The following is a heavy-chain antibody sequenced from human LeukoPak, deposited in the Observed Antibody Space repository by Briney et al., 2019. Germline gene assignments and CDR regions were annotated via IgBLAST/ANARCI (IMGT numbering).Heavy chain of an antibody. CDR3: AKGSFSPYYYYGMDV. CDR1: GFTFSSYG. Sequence: GGSLRLSCAASGFTFSSYGMHWVRQAPGKGLEWVAVISYDGSNKYYADSVKGRFTISRDNSKNTLYLQMNSLRAEDTAVYYCAKGSFSPYYYYGMDVWGKGTTVTVSS. D-gene: IGHD1-26*01. J-gene: IGHJ6*04. V-gene: IGHV3-30*18. CDR2: ISYDGSNK.